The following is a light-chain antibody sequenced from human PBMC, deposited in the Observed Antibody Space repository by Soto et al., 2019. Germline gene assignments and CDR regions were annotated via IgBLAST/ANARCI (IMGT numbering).Light chain of an antibody. Sequence: SYELTQPPSVPVAPGQTPRITGGGTTFGSKSVHWYQQKPGQAPVLAVYDDSDRPSGIPERFSGSNSGNTATLTITRVEAGDEADYYCQVWDSSSDHLVILGGGTKLTVL. J-gene: IGLJ2*01. CDR1: TFGSKS. V-gene: IGLV3-21*02. CDR3: QVWDSSSDHLVI. CDR2: DDS.